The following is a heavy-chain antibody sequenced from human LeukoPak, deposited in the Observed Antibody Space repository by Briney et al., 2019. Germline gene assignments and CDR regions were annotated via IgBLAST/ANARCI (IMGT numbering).Heavy chain of an antibody. CDR3: TRNSGWYGTS. V-gene: IGHV3-30*02. Sequence: GGSLRLSCAASGFTFSNYGMHWVRQAPGKGLEWVAFIRYDEINKYYADSVKGRFTISRDNSKNTLYLQLNSLSDEDTAVYFCTRNSGWYGTSWGQGTLVTVSS. J-gene: IGHJ4*02. D-gene: IGHD6-19*01. CDR1: GFTFSNYG. CDR2: IRYDEINK.